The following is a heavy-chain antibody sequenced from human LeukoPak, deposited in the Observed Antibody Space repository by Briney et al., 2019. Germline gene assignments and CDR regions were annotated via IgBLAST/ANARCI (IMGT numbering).Heavy chain of an antibody. CDR1: GGSISSSSYY. CDR3: ARSRGWLQSHPLGY. J-gene: IGHJ4*02. Sequence: PSETLSLTCTVSGGSISSSSYYWVWIRQPPGKGLEWIGEIHQSGSTNYNPSLKSRVTISLDTSKNQFSLKLSSVTAADTAVYYCARSRGWLQSHPLGYWGQGALVTVSS. D-gene: IGHD5-24*01. CDR2: IHQSGST. V-gene: IGHV4-39*07.